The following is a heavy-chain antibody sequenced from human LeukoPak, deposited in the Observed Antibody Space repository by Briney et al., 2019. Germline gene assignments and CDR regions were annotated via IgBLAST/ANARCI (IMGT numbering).Heavy chain of an antibody. Sequence: GGSLRLSCAASGFTFSSYSMSWVRQAPGKGLEWVSSITWNGGSTAYADSVKGRFTISRDNAKNSLYLQLNSLRAEDTALYYCARTSKNSYGCSDYWGQGTLVTVSS. D-gene: IGHD5-18*01. CDR3: ARTSKNSYGCSDY. CDR1: GFTFSSYS. V-gene: IGHV3-20*04. J-gene: IGHJ4*02. CDR2: ITWNGGST.